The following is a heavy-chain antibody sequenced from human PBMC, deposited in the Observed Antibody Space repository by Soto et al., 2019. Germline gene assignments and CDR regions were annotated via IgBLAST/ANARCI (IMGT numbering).Heavy chain of an antibody. CDR3: ARGHSTDCSNGVCSFFYNHEMDV. D-gene: IGHD2-8*01. V-gene: IGHV1-2*04. J-gene: IGHJ6*02. CDR2: INPKSGGT. Sequence: ASVKVSCKASGYSFTDYHIHWMRQAPGQGLEWLGRINPKSGGTSTAQKFQGWVTMTRDRSISTVYMELTRLRSDDTAVYFCARGHSTDCSNGVCSFFYNHEMDVWGQGTTVTVSS. CDR1: GYSFTDYH.